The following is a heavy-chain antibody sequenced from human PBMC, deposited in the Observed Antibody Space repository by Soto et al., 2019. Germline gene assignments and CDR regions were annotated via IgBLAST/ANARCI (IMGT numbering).Heavy chain of an antibody. Sequence: QVQLVESGGGVVQPGRSLRLSCAASGFTFSSYGMHWVRQAPGKGLEWVAVIWYDGSNKYYADSVKGRFTISRDNSKNPLYLQMNSLRAEDTAVYYCARERMEGVFDYWGQGTLVTVSS. J-gene: IGHJ4*02. D-gene: IGHD2-8*01. CDR1: GFTFSSYG. V-gene: IGHV3-33*01. CDR2: IWYDGSNK. CDR3: ARERMEGVFDY.